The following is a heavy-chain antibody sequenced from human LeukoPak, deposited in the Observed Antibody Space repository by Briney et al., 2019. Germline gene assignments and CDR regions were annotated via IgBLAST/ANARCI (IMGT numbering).Heavy chain of an antibody. V-gene: IGHV3-23*01. D-gene: IGHD3-10*01. CDR3: ARAFTPGIRRALWFGDLL. J-gene: IGHJ4*02. CDR1: GFTFSNHA. Sequence: GGSLRLSCAASGFTFSNHAMSWVRQAPGKGLEWVSNIRASGGSTFYADSVKGRFTISKDTSDNTLSLQMNSLRVGDTGLYYCARAFTPGIRRALWFGDLLRAQGTLVTVSS. CDR2: IRASGGST.